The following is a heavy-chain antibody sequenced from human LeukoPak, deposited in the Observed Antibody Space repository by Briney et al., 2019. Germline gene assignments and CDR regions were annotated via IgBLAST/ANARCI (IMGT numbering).Heavy chain of an antibody. Sequence: GGSLRLSCAASGFTVSSNFMSWVRQAPGKGLVWVSRVTHDGSDTSYADSVKGRFTISRDNAKNTLYLEMNSLRAEDTAVYYCARDTTPFGYSYDSWGQGTLVTVSS. J-gene: IGHJ4*02. CDR1: GFTVSSNF. D-gene: IGHD1-26*01. V-gene: IGHV3-74*01. CDR2: VTHDGSDT. CDR3: ARDTTPFGYSYDS.